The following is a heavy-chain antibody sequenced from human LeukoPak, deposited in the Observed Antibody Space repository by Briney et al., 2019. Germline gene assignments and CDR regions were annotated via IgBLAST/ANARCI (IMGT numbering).Heavy chain of an antibody. CDR1: GYTFTGYY. CDR3: ARAGVAARHLDY. J-gene: IGHJ4*02. Sequence: ASVKVSCKASGYTFTGYYMHWVRQAPGQGLEWMGWINPNSGGTNYAQKFQGRVTMTRDTSISTTYMELSRLRSDDTAVYYCARAGVAARHLDYWGQGTLVTVSS. CDR2: INPNSGGT. V-gene: IGHV1-2*02. D-gene: IGHD6-6*01.